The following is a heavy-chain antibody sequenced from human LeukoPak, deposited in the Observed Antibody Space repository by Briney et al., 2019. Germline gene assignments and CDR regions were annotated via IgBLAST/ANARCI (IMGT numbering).Heavy chain of an antibody. CDR2: IKSKTDGGTT. V-gene: IGHV3-15*01. CDR1: GFTFSSAW. D-gene: IGHD1-26*01. CDR3: TTDRGRTELPLFAS. Sequence: GGSLRLSCAASGFTFSSAWMGWVRQAPGKGLEWVGRIKSKTDGGTTDYAAPVKVRFTISRDDSKSTLYLQMNSLKTEDTAVYYCTTDRGRTELPLFASWGQGTLVTVSS. J-gene: IGHJ5*01.